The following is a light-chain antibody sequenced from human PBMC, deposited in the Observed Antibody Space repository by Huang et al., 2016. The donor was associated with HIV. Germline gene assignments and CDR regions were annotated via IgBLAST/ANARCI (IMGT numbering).Light chain of an antibody. Sequence: DIQMTQSPSTLSASVGDRVTITCRASQTISSWLAWYQQKPGQAPKLLIYNASSLQTGVPSRFSGSASGTEFTLTISRLQPDDFATYYCQQYHTYSWTFGQGTKVEIK. V-gene: IGKV1-5*03. CDR2: NAS. J-gene: IGKJ1*01. CDR1: QTISSW. CDR3: QQYHTYSWT.